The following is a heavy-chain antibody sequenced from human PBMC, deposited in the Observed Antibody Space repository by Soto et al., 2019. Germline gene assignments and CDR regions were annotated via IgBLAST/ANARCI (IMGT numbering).Heavy chain of an antibody. V-gene: IGHV1-18*01. CDR1: GYTFSSYG. CDR3: GRDCGGSCYQLFDY. CDR2: ISDYNGNK. J-gene: IGHJ4*02. D-gene: IGHD2-15*01. Sequence: QVQLVQSGAEVKKPGASVKVSCKASGYTFSSYGISWVRQAPGQGLEWMGWISDYNGNKNYAQKFQGRVTLTTDTSKSTAYMELRSQRSVDTAVYYSGRDCGGSCYQLFDYCGQGTLVTVSS.